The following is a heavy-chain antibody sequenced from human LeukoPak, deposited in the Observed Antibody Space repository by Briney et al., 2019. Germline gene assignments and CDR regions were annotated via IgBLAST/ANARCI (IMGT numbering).Heavy chain of an antibody. CDR1: GGTFSSYA. J-gene: IGHJ5*02. CDR2: IIPILGIA. Sequence: ASVKVSCKASGGTFSSYAISWVRQAPRQGLEWMGRIIPILGIANYAQKFQGRVTITADKSTSTAYMELGSLRSEDTAVYYCARFSSVSSSWYRFDPWGQGTLVTVSS. D-gene: IGHD6-13*01. CDR3: ARFSSVSSSWYRFDP. V-gene: IGHV1-69*04.